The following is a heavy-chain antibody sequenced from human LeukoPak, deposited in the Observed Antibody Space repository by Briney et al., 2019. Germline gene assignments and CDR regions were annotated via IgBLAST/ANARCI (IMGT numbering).Heavy chain of an antibody. CDR1: GYTFTSYD. V-gene: IGHV1-8*01. Sequence: APVRLSSTPSGYTFTSYDINSVRQATRQRREWRGWMNPKSVNTGYAQRFQGRVTMTRNHSISTAYMELSRLRSEDTAVYYCARSPSSRRYCSGGSCYGGRRYYYMDVWGKGATVTVSS. CDR2: MNPKSVNT. D-gene: IGHD2-15*01. J-gene: IGHJ6*03. CDR3: ARSPSSRRYCSGGSCYGGRRYYYMDV.